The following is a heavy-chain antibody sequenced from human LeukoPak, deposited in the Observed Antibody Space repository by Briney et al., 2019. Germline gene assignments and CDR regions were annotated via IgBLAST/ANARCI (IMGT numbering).Heavy chain of an antibody. D-gene: IGHD1-1*01. CDR3: VRFTIDGGTNI. J-gene: IGHJ3*02. CDR2: IYADGSET. Sequence: GGSLRLSCVASGFTFRSYGMHWVRQAPGKGLVWVSNIYADGSETSYADFVKGRFTMSRDNAKNTLYLQMNGLRVEDTAVYYCVRFTIDGGTNIRGQGTMVTVAS. CDR1: GFTFRSYG. V-gene: IGHV3-74*01.